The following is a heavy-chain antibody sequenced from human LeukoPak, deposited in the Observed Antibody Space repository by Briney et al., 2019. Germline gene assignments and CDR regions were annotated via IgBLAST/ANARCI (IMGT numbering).Heavy chain of an antibody. CDR1: GFNFANHA. CDR2: ISGGGDIT. D-gene: IGHD2-21*02. CDR3: VREDTPATANY. V-gene: IGHV3-23*01. J-gene: IGHJ4*02. Sequence: GGSLRLSCAASGFNFANHAVSWVRQTAGKGLEWVSAISGGGDITYYADSVKGRFTLSRDNSKDTLFLQMHSLRPGDTAVYYCVREDTPATANYWGQGTLVTVSS.